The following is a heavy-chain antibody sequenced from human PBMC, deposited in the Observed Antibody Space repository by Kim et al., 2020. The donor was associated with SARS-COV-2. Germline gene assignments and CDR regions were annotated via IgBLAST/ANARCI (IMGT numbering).Heavy chain of an antibody. Sequence: GGSLRLSCAASGFTFSSYAMSWVRQAPGKGLEWVSAISGSGGSTYYADSVKGRFTISRDNSKNTLYLQMNSLRAEDTAVYYCGSITMIVVVSGGDAFDIWGQGTMVTVSS. CDR2: ISGSGGST. J-gene: IGHJ3*02. V-gene: IGHV3-23*01. CDR1: GFTFSSYA. CDR3: GSITMIVVVSGGDAFDI. D-gene: IGHD3-22*01.